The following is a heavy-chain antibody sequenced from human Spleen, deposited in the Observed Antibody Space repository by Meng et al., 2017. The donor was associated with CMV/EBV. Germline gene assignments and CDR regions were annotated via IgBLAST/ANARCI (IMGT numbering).Heavy chain of an antibody. Sequence: GESLKISCAASGFTFSSYSMNWVRQAPGKGLEWVSSISSSSSYIYYADSVKGRFTISRDNAKNSLYLQMNSLRAEDTAVYYCARVSPLRSGVWSSRVRGLHYWGQGTLVTVSS. J-gene: IGHJ4*02. CDR2: ISSSSSYI. CDR1: GFTFSSYS. V-gene: IGHV3-21*01. CDR3: ARVSPLRSGVWSSRVRGLHY. D-gene: IGHD2-15*01.